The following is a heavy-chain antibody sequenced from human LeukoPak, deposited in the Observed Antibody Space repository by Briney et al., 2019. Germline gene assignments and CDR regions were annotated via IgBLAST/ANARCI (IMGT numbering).Heavy chain of an antibody. V-gene: IGHV1-46*01. Sequence: ASVKLSCKASGYTFTSYYMHWVRQPPGQGLEWMGIINPSGGSTSYAQKFQGRVTMNRDTSTSTVYMELSSLRSEDTAVYYCARDHAEEANDLDSLYGMDVWGQGTTVTVSS. D-gene: IGHD2-15*01. CDR1: GYTFTSYY. CDR2: INPSGGST. CDR3: ARDHAEEANDLDSLYGMDV. J-gene: IGHJ6*02.